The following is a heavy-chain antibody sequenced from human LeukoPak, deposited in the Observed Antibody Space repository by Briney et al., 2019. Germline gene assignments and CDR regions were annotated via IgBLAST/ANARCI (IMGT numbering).Heavy chain of an antibody. CDR3: ARYCSGGSLCVDY. CDR1: GGSISSSSYY. J-gene: IGHJ4*02. Sequence: SETLSLTCTVSGGSISSSSYYWGWIRQPPGKGLEWIGSIYYSGSTYYNPSLKSRVTISVDTSKNQFSLKLSSVTAADTAVYYCARYCSGGSLCVDYWGQGTLVTVSS. V-gene: IGHV4-39*07. CDR2: IYYSGST. D-gene: IGHD2-15*01.